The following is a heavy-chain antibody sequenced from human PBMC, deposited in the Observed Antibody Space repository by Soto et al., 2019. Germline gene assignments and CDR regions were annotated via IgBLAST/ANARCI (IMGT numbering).Heavy chain of an antibody. D-gene: IGHD1-1*01. V-gene: IGHV3-9*01. CDR1: GFTFDDYA. CDR3: EKDRGTTGTRGRLEF. CDR2: ISWNSGSI. Sequence: PGGSLRLSCAASGFTFDDYAMHWVRQAPGKGLAWVSGISWNSGSIGYADSVKGRFTISRDNAKNSLYLQMNSLRTEDTAFYYCEKDRGTTGTRGRLEFWGQGTTVTGSS. J-gene: IGHJ6*02.